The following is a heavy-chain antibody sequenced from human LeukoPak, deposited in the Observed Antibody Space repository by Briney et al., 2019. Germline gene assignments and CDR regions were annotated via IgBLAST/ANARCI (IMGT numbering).Heavy chain of an antibody. CDR3: ARGPGATRRFLNWFDP. CDR1: GGSISSGSYY. CDR2: IYTSGST. Sequence: SETLSLTCTVSGGSISSGSYYWSWIRQPAGKGLEWIGRIYTSGSTNYNPSLKSRVTISVDTSKNQFSLKLSSVTAADTAVYYCARGPGATRRFLNWFDPWGQGTLVTVSS. J-gene: IGHJ5*02. D-gene: IGHD1-26*01. V-gene: IGHV4-61*02.